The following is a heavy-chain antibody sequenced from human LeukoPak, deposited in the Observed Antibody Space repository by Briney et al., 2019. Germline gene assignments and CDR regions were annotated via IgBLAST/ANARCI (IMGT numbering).Heavy chain of an antibody. D-gene: IGHD2-2*01. Sequence: GGPLRLSCAASGFTFSSYAMSWVRQAPGKGLEWVSAISGSGGSTYYADSVKGRFTISRDNSKNTLYLQMNSLRAEDTALYYCAKDFYHWSEDYYYGMDVWGQGTTVTVS. J-gene: IGHJ6*02. V-gene: IGHV3-23*01. CDR2: ISGSGGST. CDR1: GFTFSSYA. CDR3: AKDFYHWSEDYYYGMDV.